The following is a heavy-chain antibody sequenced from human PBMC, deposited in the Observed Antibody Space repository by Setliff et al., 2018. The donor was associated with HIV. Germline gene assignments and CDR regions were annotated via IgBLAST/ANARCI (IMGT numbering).Heavy chain of an antibody. CDR3: ARGPLDRSGYRSDAFDI. D-gene: IGHD3-22*01. CDR2: ISHSGRP. V-gene: IGHV4-34*01. J-gene: IGHJ3*02. CDR1: VGSFSGYY. Sequence: PSETLSLTCAVYVGSFSGYYWSWIRQPPGKGLEWIGEISHSGRPNYNPSLKSRVTISVDTSKNQFSLKLSSVTAVDTAVYYCARGPLDRSGYRSDAFDIWGQGTMVTVSS.